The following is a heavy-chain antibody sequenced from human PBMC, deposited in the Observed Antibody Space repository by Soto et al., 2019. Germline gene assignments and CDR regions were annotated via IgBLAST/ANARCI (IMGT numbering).Heavy chain of an antibody. Sequence: QVQLQESGPRLVKPLQTLSLTCTVSGDSINSGDYYWSWIRQPPGRGLEWVGYSFYSGITDYNPSLKSPMTISMDTSKNLFSLRLTSVTAADTAVYFCARWSGVGVAGMDVWGQGTTVSVSS. D-gene: IGHD3-10*01. CDR1: GDSINSGDYY. CDR2: SFYSGIT. J-gene: IGHJ6*02. CDR3: ARWSGVGVAGMDV. V-gene: IGHV4-30-4*01.